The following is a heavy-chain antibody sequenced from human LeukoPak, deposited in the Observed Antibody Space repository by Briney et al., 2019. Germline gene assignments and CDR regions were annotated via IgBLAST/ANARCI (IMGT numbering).Heavy chain of an antibody. CDR1: GGSISSSSYY. CDR2: IYYSGST. J-gene: IGHJ5*02. V-gene: IGHV4-39*01. D-gene: IGHD6-13*01. Sequence: SETLSLTCTVSGGSISSSSYYWGWFAQPPGKGLRWIGSIYYSGSTYYNPSLESRVTISVDTSKNQFSLKLSSVTAADTAVYYCARRLGIADTFDPWGQGTLVTVSS. CDR3: ARRLGIADTFDP.